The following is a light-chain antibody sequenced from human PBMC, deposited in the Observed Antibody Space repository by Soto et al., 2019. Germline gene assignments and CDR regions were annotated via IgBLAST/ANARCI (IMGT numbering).Light chain of an antibody. CDR3: QQYGSLIT. CDR2: GAY. Sequence: EIVLTQSPGTLSLSLGERATLSCRASQSVRSSYLAWYQKKPGQAPRLLIYGAYGRATGITHRFGGSGSGADFTLAISRLEAEDFAVYYCQQYGSLITFGPGTKVDIK. V-gene: IGKV3-20*01. CDR1: QSVRSSY. J-gene: IGKJ3*01.